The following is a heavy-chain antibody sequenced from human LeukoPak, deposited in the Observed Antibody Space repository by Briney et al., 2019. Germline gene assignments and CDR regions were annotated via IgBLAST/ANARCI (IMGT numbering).Heavy chain of an antibody. CDR1: GFTFDHYA. V-gene: IGHV3-9*01. Sequence: GGSLRLSCAASGFTFDHYAMHWVRQAPGKGLEWVSGISWNSGSIGYADSVRGRFTISRDNAKNSLYLQMNSLRAEDTALYYCAKDRYCSGGSRYWDAFDYWGQGTLVTVSS. J-gene: IGHJ4*02. CDR3: AKDRYCSGGSRYWDAFDY. CDR2: ISWNSGSI. D-gene: IGHD2-15*01.